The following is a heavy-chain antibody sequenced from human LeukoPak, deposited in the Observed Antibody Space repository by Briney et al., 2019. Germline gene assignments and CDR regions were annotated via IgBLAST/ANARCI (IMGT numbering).Heavy chain of an antibody. CDR2: IIGSGEST. D-gene: IGHD6-19*01. V-gene: IGHV3-23*01. Sequence: PGGSLRLSCAASGFTFNKYAMSWVRQAPGKGLEWVSAIIGSGESTYYADSVKGRFTISRDNAKNSLYLQMNSLRAEDTAVYYCARDQEAVAGRAFDYWGQGTLVTVSS. J-gene: IGHJ4*02. CDR1: GFTFNKYA. CDR3: ARDQEAVAGRAFDY.